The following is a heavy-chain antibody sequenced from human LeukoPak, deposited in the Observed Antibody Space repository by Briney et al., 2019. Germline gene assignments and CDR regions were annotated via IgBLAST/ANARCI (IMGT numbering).Heavy chain of an antibody. CDR1: GFTFSSYG. D-gene: IGHD3-10*01. J-gene: IGHJ4*02. CDR2: ISYDGTNK. CDR3: AKDSLYRSGSTQAPDY. V-gene: IGHV3-30*18. Sequence: PGRSLRLSCAASGFTFSSYGMHWVRQAPGKGLEWVAVISYDGTNKYYADSVKGRFTISRDNSKNTLYLQMNSLRAEDTAVYYCAKDSLYRSGSTQAPDYWGQGTLVTVSS.